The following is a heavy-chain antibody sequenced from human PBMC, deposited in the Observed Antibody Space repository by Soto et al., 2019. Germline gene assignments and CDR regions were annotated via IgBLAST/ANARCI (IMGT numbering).Heavy chain of an antibody. CDR3: ARGPYCSGGCCYSLHLPHFDY. D-gene: IGHD2-15*01. V-gene: IGHV1-69*01. Sequence: QVQLVRSGAEVKKPGSSVKVSCKASGGTFSSYAISWVRQAPGQGREWMGGIIPIFGTANYAQKFQGRVTITADESTSTAYMELSSLRSEDTAVYYCARGPYCSGGCCYSLHLPHFDYWGQGTLVTVSS. J-gene: IGHJ4*02. CDR2: IIPIFGTA. CDR1: GGTFSSYA.